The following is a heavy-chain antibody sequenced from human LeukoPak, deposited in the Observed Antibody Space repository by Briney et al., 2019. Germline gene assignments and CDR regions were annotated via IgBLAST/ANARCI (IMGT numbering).Heavy chain of an antibody. CDR1: GYTFTSYD. V-gene: IGHV1-8*01. CDR3: ARGQEGATWGYYYYGMDV. CDR2: MNPNSGNT. J-gene: IGHJ6*02. D-gene: IGHD1-26*01. Sequence: ASVKVSCKASGYTFTSYDINWVRQATGQGLEWMGWMNPNSGNTGYAQKFQGRVTMTRNTSISTAYMELSSLRSEDTAVYYCARGQEGATWGYYYYGMDVWGQGTTVTVS.